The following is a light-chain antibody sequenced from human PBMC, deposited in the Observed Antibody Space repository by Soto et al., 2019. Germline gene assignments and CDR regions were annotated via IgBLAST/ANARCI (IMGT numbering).Light chain of an antibody. J-gene: IGKJ2*01. V-gene: IGKV3-20*01. CDR1: QSVISRF. CDR3: QQYGSSPFT. Sequence: EIGLTQSPGTLSLSPGERATLSCRATQSVISRFLAWYQKKPGQAPRLLIYGASSRATGIPDRFSGSGSETYLTLTISGREREDLAVFYCQQYGSSPFTFGQGTKLEIK. CDR2: GAS.